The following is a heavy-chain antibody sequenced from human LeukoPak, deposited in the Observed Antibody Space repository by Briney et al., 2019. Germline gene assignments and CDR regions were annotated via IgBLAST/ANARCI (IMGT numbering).Heavy chain of an antibody. V-gene: IGHV1-46*01. CDR2: MNPSGGTT. J-gene: IGHJ4*02. CDR1: GYTFSRYY. D-gene: IGHD6-13*01. Sequence: ASVKVSCKASGYTFSRYYIHWVRQAPGQGLEWMGKMNPSGGTTTYAQKFQGRVTVTRDTPTSTAYMELRSLRSDDTAVYYCARDLDSSSLGYWGQGTLVTVSS. CDR3: ARDLDSSSLGY.